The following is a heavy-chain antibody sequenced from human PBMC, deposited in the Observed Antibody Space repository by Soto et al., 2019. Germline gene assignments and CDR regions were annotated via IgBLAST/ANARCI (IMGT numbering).Heavy chain of an antibody. Sequence: EVQLVESGGGLVQPGGSLRLSCAASGFTFSSYDMHWVRQATGKGLEWVSAIGTAGDTYYPGSVKGRFTISRENAKNSLYLQMNSLRAGDTAVYYCARSTPVMITFGGVSVSRELDAFDIWGQGTMVTVSS. V-gene: IGHV3-13*01. CDR2: IGTAGDT. CDR3: ARSTPVMITFGGVSVSRELDAFDI. D-gene: IGHD3-16*02. J-gene: IGHJ3*02. CDR1: GFTFSSYD.